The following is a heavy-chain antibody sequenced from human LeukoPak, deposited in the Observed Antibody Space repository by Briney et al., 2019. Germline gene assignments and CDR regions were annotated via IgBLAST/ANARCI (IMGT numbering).Heavy chain of an antibody. J-gene: IGHJ4*02. V-gene: IGHV3-48*01. CDR1: GFTFSSYS. CDR2: ISSSSSTI. CDR3: AKTEEIDY. Sequence: GGSLRLSCAASGFTFSSYSMNWVRQAPGKGLEWVSYISSSSSTIYYADSVKGRFTISRDNAKNSLYLQMNSVRTEDAAIYYCAKTEEIDYWGQGTLVTVSS.